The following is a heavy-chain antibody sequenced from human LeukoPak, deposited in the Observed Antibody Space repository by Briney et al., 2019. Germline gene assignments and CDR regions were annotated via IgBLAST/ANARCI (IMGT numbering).Heavy chain of an antibody. V-gene: IGHV3-33*06. CDR1: GFTFSSYG. CDR2: IWYDGSNK. Sequence: PGRSLRLSCAASGFTFSSYGMHWVRQAPGKGLEWVAVIWYDGSNKYYADSVKGRFTISRDNSKNTLYLQMNSLRAEDTAVYYCAKEKVKEFSGSYLEDYWGQGTLVTVSS. J-gene: IGHJ4*02. D-gene: IGHD1-26*01. CDR3: AKEKVKEFSGSYLEDY.